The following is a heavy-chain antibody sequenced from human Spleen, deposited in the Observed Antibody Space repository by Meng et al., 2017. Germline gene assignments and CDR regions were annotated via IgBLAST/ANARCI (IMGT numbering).Heavy chain of an antibody. D-gene: IGHD2-2*01. V-gene: IGHV4-34*01. CDR2: INHSGST. Sequence: QVQLQQWGAGLLKPSETLSLPCAVYGGSFSGYYWSWIRQPPGKGLEWIGEINHSGSTNYNPSLKSRVTISVDTSKNQFSLKLSSVTAADTAVYYCASISSTSSIDYWGQGTLVTVSS. J-gene: IGHJ4*02. CDR3: ASISSTSSIDY. CDR1: GGSFSGYY.